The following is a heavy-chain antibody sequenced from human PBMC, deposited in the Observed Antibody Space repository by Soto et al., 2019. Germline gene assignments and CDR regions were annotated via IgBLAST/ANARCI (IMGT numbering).Heavy chain of an antibody. V-gene: IGHV3-23*01. D-gene: IGHD6-19*01. CDR3: AKCSVGTVRSSGWCNWFDP. J-gene: IGHJ5*02. CDR2: IRVGGGDT. CDR1: GFTFSSSA. Sequence: EVRLLESGGGLAQPGGSLRLSCAASGFTFSSSAMNWVRQAPGKGLEWVSSIRVGGGDTFYADSVRGRFTVSRDISRNTLYLQMNSLRDEDTAIYYCAKCSVGTVRSSGWCNWFDPWGQGTLVTVSS.